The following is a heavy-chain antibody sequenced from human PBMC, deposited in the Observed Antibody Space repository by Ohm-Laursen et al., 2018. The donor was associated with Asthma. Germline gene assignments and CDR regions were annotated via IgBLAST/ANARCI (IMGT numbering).Heavy chain of an antibody. J-gene: IGHJ4*02. CDR3: AKDWDHGFDY. V-gene: IGHV3-30*18. CDR2: ISYDGSNK. Sequence: SLRLSCAASGFTFSSYGIHWVRQAPGKGLEWVAVISYDGSNKYYADSVKGRFTISRDNSKNTLYLQMNSLRAEDTAVYYCAKDWDHGFDYWGQGTLVTVSS. D-gene: IGHD1-26*01. CDR1: GFTFSSYG.